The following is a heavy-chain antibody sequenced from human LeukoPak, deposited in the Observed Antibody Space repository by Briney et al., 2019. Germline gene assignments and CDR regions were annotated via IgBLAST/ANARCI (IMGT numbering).Heavy chain of an antibody. J-gene: IGHJ5*02. CDR1: GGSLSSSSYY. CDR2: IYYSGST. V-gene: IGHV4-39*07. CDR3: ARTVTRCSSTSCYAANWFDP. Sequence: PSETLSLTCTVSGGSLSSSSYYWGWIRQPPGKGLEWIGSIYYSGSTYYNPSLKSRVPISVDTSKNQFSLKLSAVTAADPAVYYCARTVTRCSSTSCYAANWFDPWGQGTLVTVSS. D-gene: IGHD2-2*01.